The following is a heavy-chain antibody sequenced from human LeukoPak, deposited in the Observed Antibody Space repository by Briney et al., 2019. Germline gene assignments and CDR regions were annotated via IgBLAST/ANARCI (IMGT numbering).Heavy chain of an antibody. CDR2: IRSSRSYI. V-gene: IGHV3-21*01. J-gene: IGHJ3*02. D-gene: IGHD3-16*02. Sequence: PGGSLRLSCAASGFTFSSYSMNWGRQAPAKGLEWDSSIRSSRSYIYYGDTVKGRFTISRDNAKNSLYLQMNSLRAEDTAVYYCARAHYVWGSYRYYDAFDIWGQGTMVTVSS. CDR1: GFTFSSYS. CDR3: ARAHYVWGSYRYYDAFDI.